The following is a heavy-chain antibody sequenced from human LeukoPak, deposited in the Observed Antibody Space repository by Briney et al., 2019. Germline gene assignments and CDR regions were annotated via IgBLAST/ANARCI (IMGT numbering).Heavy chain of an antibody. Sequence: GGPLRLSCAASGFTFSSYAMSWVRQAPGKGLEWVSAISGSGGSTYYADSVKGRFTISRDNSKNTLYLQMNSLRAEDTAVYYCAKVPTITFGGVIVTPYYFDYWGQGTLVTVSS. V-gene: IGHV3-23*01. CDR2: ISGSGGST. CDR1: GFTFSSYA. J-gene: IGHJ4*02. CDR3: AKVPTITFGGVIVTPYYFDY. D-gene: IGHD3-16*02.